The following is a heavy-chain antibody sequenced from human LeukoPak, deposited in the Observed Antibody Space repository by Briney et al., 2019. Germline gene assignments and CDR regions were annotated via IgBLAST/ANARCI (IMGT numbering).Heavy chain of an antibody. Sequence: SETLSLTCTVSGGSISSTTYYWAWIRQPPGKGLEWIGSIYKAGNTNYSPSLKSRVTISVDTSKNQFSLKLSSVTAADTAVYYCARGVNEQLAPHDYWGQGTLVTVSS. V-gene: IGHV4-39*07. CDR2: IYKAGNT. J-gene: IGHJ4*02. CDR3: ARGVNEQLAPHDY. D-gene: IGHD6-6*01. CDR1: GGSISSTTYY.